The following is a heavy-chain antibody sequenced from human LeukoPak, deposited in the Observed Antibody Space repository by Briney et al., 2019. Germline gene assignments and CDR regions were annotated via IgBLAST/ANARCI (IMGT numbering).Heavy chain of an antibody. CDR1: GGSFSGYY. Sequence: SETLSLTCAVYGGSFSGYYWSWIRQPPGKGLEWIGEINHSGSTNYNPSLKSRVTISVDTSKNQFSLKLSSVTAADTAVYYCARGPGYSSSWYVYWGQGTLVTVSS. CDR3: ARGPGYSSSWYVY. V-gene: IGHV4-34*01. D-gene: IGHD6-13*01. CDR2: INHSGST. J-gene: IGHJ4*02.